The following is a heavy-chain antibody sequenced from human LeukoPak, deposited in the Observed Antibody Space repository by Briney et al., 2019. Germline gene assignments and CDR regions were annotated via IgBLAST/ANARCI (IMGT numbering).Heavy chain of an antibody. CDR3: AKDVGLSPDY. J-gene: IGHJ4*02. CDR2: ISYDGSNK. CDR1: GFNISKVW. Sequence: GGSLRLSCAASGFNISKVWMSWVRQAPGKGLEWVAVISYDGSNKYYADSVKGRFTISRDNSKNTLYLQMNSLRAEDTAVYYCAKDVGLSPDYWGQGTLVTVSS. D-gene: IGHD3-16*02. V-gene: IGHV3-30*18.